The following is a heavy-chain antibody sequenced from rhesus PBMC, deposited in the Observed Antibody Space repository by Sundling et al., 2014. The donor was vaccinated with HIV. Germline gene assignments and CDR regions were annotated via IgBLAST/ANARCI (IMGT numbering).Heavy chain of an antibody. V-gene: IGHV1-138*01. CDR2: INPNTGAT. D-gene: IGHD5-36*01. CDR3: ARDLGYGSRGY. CDR1: GYTFTEYF. Sequence: QVQLLQSGAGVKKPGSSVKVSCKASGYTFTEYFMHWVRQAPGQGLEWVGEINPNTGATKYAQKFQDRVTMTRDTWTSSIYMELSSLTSEDTALYYCARDLGYGSRGYWGQGVLVTVSS. J-gene: IGHJ4*01.